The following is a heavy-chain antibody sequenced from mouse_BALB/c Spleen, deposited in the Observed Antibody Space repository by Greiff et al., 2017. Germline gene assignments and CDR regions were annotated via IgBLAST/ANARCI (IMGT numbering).Heavy chain of an antibody. Sequence: EVKLVESGGDLVKPGGSLKLSCAASGFTFSSYGMSWVRQTPDKRLEWVATISSGGSYTYYPDSVKGRFTISRDNAKNTLYLQMSSLKSEDTAMYYCARPITTVVEAMDYWGQGTSVTVSS. CDR1: GFTFSSYG. D-gene: IGHD1-1*01. V-gene: IGHV5-6*01. CDR2: ISSGGSYT. J-gene: IGHJ4*01. CDR3: ARPITTVVEAMDY.